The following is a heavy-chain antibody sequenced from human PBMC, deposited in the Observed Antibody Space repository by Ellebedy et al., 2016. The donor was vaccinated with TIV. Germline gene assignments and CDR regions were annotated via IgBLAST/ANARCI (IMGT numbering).Heavy chain of an antibody. CDR1: GFTFRTYA. V-gene: IGHV3-23*01. CDR3: AKGRGGGSDTSAPRYYFDY. CDR2: ITASGDRT. D-gene: IGHD3-22*01. J-gene: IGHJ4*02. Sequence: PGGSLRLSCAASGFTFRTYAMRWFRQAPGKGLEFVSSITASGDRTYYANSVEGRLIISRDNSKKTLYLQMNSLRAEDTAVYYCAKGRGGGSDTSAPRYYFDYWGLGTLVTVSS.